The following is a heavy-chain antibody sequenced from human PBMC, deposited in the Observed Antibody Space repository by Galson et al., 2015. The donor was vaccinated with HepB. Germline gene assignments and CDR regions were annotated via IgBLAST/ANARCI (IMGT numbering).Heavy chain of an antibody. CDR1: GFTFSSYA. V-gene: IGHV3-23*01. J-gene: IGHJ4*02. CDR2: ISGSGRRR. D-gene: IGHD3-10*01. Sequence: SLRLSCAASGFTFSSYAITWVRQAPGKGLHWVSTISGSGRRRYYADSVKGRFIISRDNCKNTMFLQMNSLRAEDTAVYYCAKDTMVRGLIITNYFDYWGQGTPVTVSS. CDR3: AKDTMVRGLIITNYFDY.